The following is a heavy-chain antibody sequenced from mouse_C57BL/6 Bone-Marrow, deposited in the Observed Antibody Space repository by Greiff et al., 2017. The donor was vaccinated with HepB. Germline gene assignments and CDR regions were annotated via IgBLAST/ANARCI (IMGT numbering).Heavy chain of an antibody. CDR2: IWSGGST. CDR1: GFSLTSYG. V-gene: IGHV2-2*01. J-gene: IGHJ1*03. CDR3: ARRGLLTWYFDV. Sequence: QVQLQQSGPGLVQPSQSLSITCTISGFSLTSYGVHWVRQSPGKGLEWLGVIWSGGSTDYNAAFISRLSISKDNSKSQVFFKMNSLQADDTAIYYCARRGLLTWYFDVWGTGTTVTVSS. D-gene: IGHD2-3*01.